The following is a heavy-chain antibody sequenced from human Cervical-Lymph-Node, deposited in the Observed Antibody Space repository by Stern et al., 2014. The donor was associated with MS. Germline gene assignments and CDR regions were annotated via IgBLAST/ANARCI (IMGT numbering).Heavy chain of an antibody. CDR3: ARTYELDY. J-gene: IGHJ4*02. D-gene: IGHD5-12*01. CDR2: MNPNTGDT. V-gene: IGHV1-8*01. Sequence: MQLVESGAEVKKPGASVRVSCKASGYTFTSYDINWVRQAPGQGLEWMGWMNPNTGDTGYAQKFHGRITMTRNTSLSTAYMDLSSLRSEDTATYYCARTYELDYWGQGTLVVVSS. CDR1: GYTFTSYD.